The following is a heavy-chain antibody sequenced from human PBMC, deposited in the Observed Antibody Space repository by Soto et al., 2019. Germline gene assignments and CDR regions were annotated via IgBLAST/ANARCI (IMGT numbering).Heavy chain of an antibody. D-gene: IGHD3-9*01. CDR2: ISRSSSTI. V-gene: IGHV3-48*02. CDR3: ARDGTYYDILTGPTDAFDI. CDR1: GFTFSSYS. J-gene: IGHJ3*02. Sequence: PGGSLRLSCAASGFTFSSYSMNWVRQAPGKGLEWVSYISRSSSTIYYAESVKGRFTISRDNAKNSLYLQMNSLRDEDTAVYYCARDGTYYDILTGPTDAFDIWGQGTMVTVSS.